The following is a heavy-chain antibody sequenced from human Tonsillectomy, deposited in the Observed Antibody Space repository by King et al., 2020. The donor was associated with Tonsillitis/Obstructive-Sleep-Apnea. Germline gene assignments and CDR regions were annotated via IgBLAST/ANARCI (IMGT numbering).Heavy chain of an antibody. CDR3: ANAIVPLCGGHCYSTRWFDP. V-gene: IGHV3-9*01. D-gene: IGHD2-21*01. Sequence: QLVQSGGGLVQPGRSLRLSCAASGFTFDDFAMHWVRQAPGKGLEWVSGISWNGGSLGYADSVKGRFTIPRANAKNSLYLQMNSLRPEDTALYYCANAIVPLCGGHCYSTRWFDPWGQGTLVTVSS. CDR1: GFTFDDFA. CDR2: ISWNGGSL. J-gene: IGHJ5*02.